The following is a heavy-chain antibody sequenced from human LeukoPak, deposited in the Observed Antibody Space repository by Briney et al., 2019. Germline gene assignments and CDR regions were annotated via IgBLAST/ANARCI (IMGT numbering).Heavy chain of an antibody. CDR3: ARQERYFDWLRCFDY. CDR1: GGSFSGYY. Sequence: PSETLSLTCAVYGGSFSGYYRSWIRQPPGKGLEWIGSIYYSGSTYYNPSLKSRVTISVDTSKNQFSLKLSSVTAADTAVYYCARQERYFDWLRCFDYWGQGTLVTVSS. CDR2: IYYSGST. D-gene: IGHD3-9*01. J-gene: IGHJ4*02. V-gene: IGHV4-34*01.